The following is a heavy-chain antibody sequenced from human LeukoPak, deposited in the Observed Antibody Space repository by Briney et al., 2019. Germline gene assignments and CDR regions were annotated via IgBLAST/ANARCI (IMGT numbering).Heavy chain of an antibody. CDR1: GFTFDDYA. D-gene: IGHD3-10*01. CDR2: ISWNSGSI. V-gene: IGHV3-9*01. J-gene: IGHJ6*03. Sequence: PGRSLRLSCAASGFTFDDYAMHWVRQAPGKGLEWVSGISWNSGSIGYADSVKGRFTISRDNAKNSLYLQMNSLRAEDTALYYCAKDAAGFHAGYYYFYMDVWGKGTTVTVSS. CDR3: AKDAAGFHAGYYYFYMDV.